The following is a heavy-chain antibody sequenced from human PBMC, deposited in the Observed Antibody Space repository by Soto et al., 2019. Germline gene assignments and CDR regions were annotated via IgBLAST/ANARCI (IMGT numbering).Heavy chain of an antibody. CDR3: ARHGPDYPEIYYDYMDV. CDR2: IYYSGST. Sequence: QLQPQESGPGLVKPSETLSLTCTVSGGSVSSSGYYWGWIRQPPGKGLEWDASIYYSGSTYYNTFLQRGLTISGITSQSEFYLTLGSVIVADTAIYDGARHGPDYPEIYYDYMDVWGKGTTVAVSS. J-gene: IGHJ6*03. D-gene: IGHD4-17*01. CDR1: GGSVSSSGYY. V-gene: IGHV4-39*01.